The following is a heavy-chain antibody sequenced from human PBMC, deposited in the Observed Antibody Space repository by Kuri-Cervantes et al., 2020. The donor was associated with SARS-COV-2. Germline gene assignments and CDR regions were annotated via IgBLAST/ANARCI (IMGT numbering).Heavy chain of an antibody. CDR1: GFSLSYYG. Sequence: GESLKISCAASGFSLSYYGMHWVRQAPGKGLVWVSRIYTEGSTASYADSVKGRFTISRDNAKNTLFLQMNSLRAEDTAVYYCARDVDPYYDYWSGSAGYWGQGTLVTVSS. J-gene: IGHJ4*02. V-gene: IGHV3-74*01. CDR2: IYTEGSTA. D-gene: IGHD3-3*01. CDR3: ARDVDPYYDYWSGSAGY.